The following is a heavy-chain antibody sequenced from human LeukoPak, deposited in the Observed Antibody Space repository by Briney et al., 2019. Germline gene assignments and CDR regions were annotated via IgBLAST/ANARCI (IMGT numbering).Heavy chain of an antibody. D-gene: IGHD5-12*01. CDR1: ALTFSNSW. J-gene: IGHJ5*02. CDR3: ARDLGLRGST. CDR2: MYGDMRDI. Sequence: GGSLRLSCEASALTFSNSWMHWVRQIPGKGLVWVSRMYGDMRDISYADSVKGRFTISRDNAKNTVYLQMNSLRGEDTAVYYCARDLGLRGSTWGQGTLVTVSS. V-gene: IGHV3-74*01.